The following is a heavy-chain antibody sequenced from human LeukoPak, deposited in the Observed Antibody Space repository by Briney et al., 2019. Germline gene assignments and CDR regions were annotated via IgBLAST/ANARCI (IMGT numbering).Heavy chain of an antibody. J-gene: IGHJ4*02. D-gene: IGHD2-21*02. CDR3: AREVRCGGDCYSDY. Sequence: ASVKVSCKASGGTFSSYAISWVRQAPGQGLEWMGRIIPIFGTANYAQKFQGRVTITTDESTSTAYMELSSLRSEGTAVYYCAREVRCGGDCYSDYWGQGTLVTVSS. V-gene: IGHV1-69*05. CDR2: IIPIFGTA. CDR1: GGTFSSYA.